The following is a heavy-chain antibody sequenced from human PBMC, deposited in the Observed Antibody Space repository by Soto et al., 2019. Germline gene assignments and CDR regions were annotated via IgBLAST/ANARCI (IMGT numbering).Heavy chain of an antibody. CDR2: IYWDDSE. CDR1: GFSLSTSGVG. Sequence: GPKLVNPTETLTLTCTFSGFSLSTSGVGVGGIRQPPGKALEWLASIYWDDSERYSPSLNSRLTITRDTSKNQVVLTMTNIEPVDTGRYYCVHMTFRDLSCVSLNWRQG. D-gene: IGHD2-8*01. J-gene: IGHJ1*01. V-gene: IGHV2-5*04. CDR3: VHMTFRDLSCVSLN.